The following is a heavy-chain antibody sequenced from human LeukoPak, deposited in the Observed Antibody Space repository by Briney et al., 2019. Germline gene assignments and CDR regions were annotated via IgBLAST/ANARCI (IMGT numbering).Heavy chain of an antibody. V-gene: IGHV3-23*01. Sequence: GRSLRLSCAASGFTFNSYAMHWVRQAPGKGLDWIAGIFGSGGSPHYADSVKGRFTISRDNSKNTVYLQINSLRAEDTAVYYCGKTTAGYSSGQKPAWPVDYWGQGTLVTVSS. J-gene: IGHJ4*02. CDR2: IFGSGGSP. D-gene: IGHD5-18*01. CDR1: GFTFNSYA. CDR3: GKTTAGYSSGQKPAWPVDY.